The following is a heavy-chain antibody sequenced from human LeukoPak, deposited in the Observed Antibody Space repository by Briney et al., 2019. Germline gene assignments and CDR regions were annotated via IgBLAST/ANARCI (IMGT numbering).Heavy chain of an antibody. Sequence: PGGSLRLSCAASGFTFSSYAMHWVRQAPGKGLEWVAVISYDGSNKYCADSVKGRFTISRDNSKNTLYLQMNSLRAEDTAVYYCASVSYDFWSGSRDSGWFDPWGQGTLVTVSS. V-gene: IGHV3-30-3*01. CDR1: GFTFSSYA. CDR3: ASVSYDFWSGSRDSGWFDP. D-gene: IGHD3-3*01. J-gene: IGHJ5*02. CDR2: ISYDGSNK.